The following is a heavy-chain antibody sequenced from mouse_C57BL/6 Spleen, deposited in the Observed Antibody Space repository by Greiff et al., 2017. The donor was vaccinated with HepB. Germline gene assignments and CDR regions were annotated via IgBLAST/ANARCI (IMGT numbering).Heavy chain of an antibody. CDR3: ARSRTTVVATNAMDD. CDR1: GYSFTAYN. CDR2: INPNYGTT. D-gene: IGHD1-1*01. J-gene: IGHJ4*01. V-gene: IGHV1-39*01. Sequence: VQLQQSGPELVKPGASVKISCKASGYSFTAYNMNWVKQRNGKRLEWIGVINPNYGTTSSNQKFKGKATLTVDQSSSTAYMQLNSLTSEDSAVDYCARSRTTVVATNAMDDWGQGTSVTVSS.